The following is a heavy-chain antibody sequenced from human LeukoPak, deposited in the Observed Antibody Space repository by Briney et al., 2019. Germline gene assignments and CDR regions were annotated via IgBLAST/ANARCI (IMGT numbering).Heavy chain of an antibody. CDR3: ARDESGSLDY. J-gene: IGHJ4*02. Sequence: SGGSLRLSCAASGFTFSSYSMNWVRQAPGKGLEWVSSISSSSSYIYYADSVKGRFTISRDNAKNSLYLQMNSLRAEDTAVYYCARDESGSLDYWGQGTLVTVSS. CDR1: GFTFSSYS. V-gene: IGHV3-21*01. CDR2: ISSSSSYI. D-gene: IGHD1-26*01.